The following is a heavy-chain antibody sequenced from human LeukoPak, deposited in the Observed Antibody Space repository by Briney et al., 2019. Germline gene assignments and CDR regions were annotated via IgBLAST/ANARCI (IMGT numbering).Heavy chain of an antibody. CDR1: GGSISSSSYY. CDR2: IYYSGST. D-gene: IGHD6-6*01. J-gene: IGHJ4*02. CDR3: ATSQPMYSSSYYFDY. V-gene: IGHV4-39*01. Sequence: SETLSLTCTVSGGSISSSSYYWGWIRQPPGKGLEWIGSIYYSGSTYYNPSLKSRVTISVDTSKNQFSLKLSSVTAADTAVYYCATSQPMYSSSYYFDYWGQGTLVTVSS.